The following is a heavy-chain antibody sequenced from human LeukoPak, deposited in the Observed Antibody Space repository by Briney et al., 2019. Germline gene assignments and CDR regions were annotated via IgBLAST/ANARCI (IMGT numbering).Heavy chain of an antibody. V-gene: IGHV3-33*06. CDR1: PFTFSHYG. Sequence: GKSLTLSCVASPFTFSHYGMHRVRQAPRKGLEWVAVIWNDGSSQYYADSVKGRFTISRDNFQNTVYLQMNSLRAGDTAVYYCAKDAQRGFDYSNSLEYWGQGTLVTVSS. CDR3: AKDAQRGFDYSNSLEY. D-gene: IGHD4-11*01. J-gene: IGHJ4*02. CDR2: IWNDGSSQ.